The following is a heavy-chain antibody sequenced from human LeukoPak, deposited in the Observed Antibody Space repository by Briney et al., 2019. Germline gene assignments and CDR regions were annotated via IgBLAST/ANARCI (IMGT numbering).Heavy chain of an antibody. V-gene: IGHV4-38-2*01. D-gene: IGHD3-3*01. CDR2: IYHSGST. J-gene: IGHJ4*02. Sequence: PSETLSLTCAVSGYSISSGYYWGWIRQPPGKGLEWIGSIYHSGSTYYNPSLKSRVTISVDTSKNQFSLKLSSVTAADTAVYYCVIFGVEKGPPFTPVDYWGQGTLVTVSS. CDR1: GYSISSGYY. CDR3: VIFGVEKGPPFTPVDY.